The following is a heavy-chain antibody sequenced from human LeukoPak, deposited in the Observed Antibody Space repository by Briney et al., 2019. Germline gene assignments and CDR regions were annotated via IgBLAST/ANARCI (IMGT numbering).Heavy chain of an antibody. V-gene: IGHV4-34*01. CDR3: ASGLDYYGSGAVDY. CDR1: GRSFSGYY. Sequence: PSETLSLTCAVYGRSFSGYYWSWIRQPPGKGLEWIGEINHSGSTNYNPSLKSRVTISVDTSKNQFSLKLSSVTAADTAVYYCASGLDYYGSGAVDYWGQGTLVTVSS. CDR2: INHSGST. J-gene: IGHJ4*02. D-gene: IGHD3-10*01.